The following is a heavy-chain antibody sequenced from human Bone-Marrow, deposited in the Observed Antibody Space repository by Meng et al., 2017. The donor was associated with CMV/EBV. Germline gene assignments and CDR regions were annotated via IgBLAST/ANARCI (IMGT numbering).Heavy chain of an antibody. V-gene: IGHV3-30-3*01. CDR2: ISYDGSNK. D-gene: IGHD4-23*01. CDR3: ARDSRRGNPGY. CDR1: GFTFSSYA. Sequence: GESLKISCAASGFTFSSYAMHWVRQAPGKGLEWVAVISYDGSNKYYADSVKGRFTISRDKSKNTLYLQMNSLRAEDTAVYYCARDSRRGNPGYWGQGTLVTVSS. J-gene: IGHJ4*02.